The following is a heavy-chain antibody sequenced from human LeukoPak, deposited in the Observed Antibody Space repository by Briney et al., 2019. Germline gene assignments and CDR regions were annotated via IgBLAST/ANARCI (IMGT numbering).Heavy chain of an antibody. Sequence: SXXLSLTCTVSGGSISSYYWSWIRQPPGKGLEWIGYIYYSGSTNYNPSLKSRVTISVDTSKKQFSLKLSSVTAADTAVYYCAIWRGLGYCSSTSCFRLDPWGQGTLVTVSS. CDR1: GGSISSYY. CDR2: IYYSGST. CDR3: AIWRGLGYCSSTSCFRLDP. V-gene: IGHV4-59*01. J-gene: IGHJ5*02. D-gene: IGHD2-2*01.